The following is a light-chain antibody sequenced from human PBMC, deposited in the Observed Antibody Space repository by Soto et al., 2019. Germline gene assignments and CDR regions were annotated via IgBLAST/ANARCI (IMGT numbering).Light chain of an antibody. Sequence: VLTQPPSVSGAPGQRVTISCTGSSSNIGAGFDVHWYQQFPRTAPKLLIYSNNNRPSGVPDRFSVSKSATSASLAITGLQAADEADYYCQSYDSSLSAYVFGSGTKVTVL. J-gene: IGLJ1*01. CDR3: QSYDSSLSAYV. CDR1: SSNIGAGFD. V-gene: IGLV1-40*01. CDR2: SNN.